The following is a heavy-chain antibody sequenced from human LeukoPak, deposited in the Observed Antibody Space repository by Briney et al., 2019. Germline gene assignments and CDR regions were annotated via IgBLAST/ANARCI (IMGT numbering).Heavy chain of an antibody. CDR3: ARFGRSVTMIVPVHDAFDI. J-gene: IGHJ3*02. CDR1: GYTLTNNW. D-gene: IGHD3-22*01. CDR2: IYPGYSDA. Sequence: GESLKISCKISGYTLTNNWIGWVRQVPGKGLEWMGLIYPGYSDAKYSPSFQGQVTISADKSISTAYLQWSSLKASDTAMYYCARFGRSVTMIVPVHDAFDIWGQGTMVTVSS. V-gene: IGHV5-51*01.